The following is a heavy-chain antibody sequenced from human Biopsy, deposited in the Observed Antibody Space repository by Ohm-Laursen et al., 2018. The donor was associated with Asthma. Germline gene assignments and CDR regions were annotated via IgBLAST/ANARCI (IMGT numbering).Heavy chain of an antibody. D-gene: IGHD3-10*01. CDR3: ARAVDYSHYYGIDV. J-gene: IGHJ6*02. Sequence: ASVKVSCKTSGYTFNSAGITWVRQAPGQGLEWMGWISVYNGNTKVAQKLQDRVTMITDTSTSTAYMELRSLRSDDTAVYFCARAVDYSHYYGIDVWGQGTGHRL. CDR1: GYTFNSAG. CDR2: ISVYNGNT. V-gene: IGHV1-18*01.